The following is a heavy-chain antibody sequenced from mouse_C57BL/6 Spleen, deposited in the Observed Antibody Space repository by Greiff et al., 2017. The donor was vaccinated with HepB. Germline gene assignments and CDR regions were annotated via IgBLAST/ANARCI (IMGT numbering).Heavy chain of an antibody. Sequence: VQLQQSGPGLVKPSQSLSLTCSVTGYSITSGYYWNWIRQFPGNKLEWMGYISYDGSNNYNPSLKNRISITRDTSKNQFFLKLNSVTTEDTATYYCARDPVYGNYEYYAMDYWGQGTSVTVSS. CDR2: ISYDGSN. J-gene: IGHJ4*01. CDR1: GYSITSGYY. D-gene: IGHD2-1*01. CDR3: ARDPVYGNYEYYAMDY. V-gene: IGHV3-6*01.